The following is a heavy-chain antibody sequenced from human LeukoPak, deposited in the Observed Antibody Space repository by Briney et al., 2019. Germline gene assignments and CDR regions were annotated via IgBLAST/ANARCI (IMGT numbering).Heavy chain of an antibody. Sequence: GGSLRLSCAASGFTFSSYEMNWVRQAPGKGLEYVSAISSNGGSTYYANSVKGRFTISRDNSKNTLYLQMGSLRAEDMAVYYCAREATLYDSSGYPIDSPPGSVYFDYWGQGTLVTVSS. CDR1: GFTFSSYE. CDR3: AREATLYDSSGYPIDSPPGSVYFDY. CDR2: ISSNGGST. D-gene: IGHD3-22*01. J-gene: IGHJ4*02. V-gene: IGHV3-64*01.